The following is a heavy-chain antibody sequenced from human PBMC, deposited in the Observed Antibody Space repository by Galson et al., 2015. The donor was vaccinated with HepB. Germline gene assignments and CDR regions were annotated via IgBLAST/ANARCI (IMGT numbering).Heavy chain of an antibody. D-gene: IGHD6-19*01. J-gene: IGHJ4*02. V-gene: IGHV3-30-3*01. CDR3: AREVGSGWKYFDY. CDR2: ISYDGSNK. CDR1: GFSFSHFD. Sequence: SLRLSCAASGFSFSHFDMHWVRQTPDKGLEWVTIISYDGSNKYYADSVKGRFTISRDNSDNTLYLQMDSLRPEDTAVYYCAREVGSGWKYFDYWGQGTLVTVSS.